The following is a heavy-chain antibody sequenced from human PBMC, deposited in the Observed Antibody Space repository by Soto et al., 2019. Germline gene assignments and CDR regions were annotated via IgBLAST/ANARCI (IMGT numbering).Heavy chain of an antibody. Sequence: KSSETLSLTCTVSGGSISSYYWSWIRQPPGKGLEWIGYIYYSGSTNYNPSLKSRVTISVDTSKNQFSLKLSSVTAADTAVYCCARGMGYSYGLAFDYWGQGTLVTVSS. CDR3: ARGMGYSYGLAFDY. CDR2: IYYSGST. CDR1: GGSISSYY. J-gene: IGHJ4*02. V-gene: IGHV4-59*01. D-gene: IGHD5-18*01.